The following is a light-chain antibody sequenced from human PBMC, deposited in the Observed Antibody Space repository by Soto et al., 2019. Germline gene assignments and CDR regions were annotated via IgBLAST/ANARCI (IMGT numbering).Light chain of an antibody. CDR1: QGIRND. V-gene: IGKV1-17*01. CDR3: QQYSSFSRT. J-gene: IGKJ1*01. CDR2: DAS. Sequence: DIQMTQSPSSLSASVGDRVTITCRASQGIRNDLGWYQQKPGKAPELLIYDASTLESGVPSRFSGSGSGTEFSLTISSLQPDDFATFYCQQYSSFSRTFGQGTKVDIK.